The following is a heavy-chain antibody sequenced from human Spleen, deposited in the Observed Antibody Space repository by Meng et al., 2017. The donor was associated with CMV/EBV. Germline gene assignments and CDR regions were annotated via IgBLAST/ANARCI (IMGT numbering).Heavy chain of an antibody. CDR3: ARTRNYGNLGY. Sequence: ASVKVSCKASGYTFTGYYMHWVRQAPGQGLEWMGWINPNSGGSRYVQKFQGRITMTSDTSISTAYMELSRLKSDDTAVYYCARTRNYGNLGYWGQGTLVTVSS. CDR2: INPNSGGS. J-gene: IGHJ4*02. CDR1: GYTFTGYY. V-gene: IGHV1-2*02. D-gene: IGHD3-10*01.